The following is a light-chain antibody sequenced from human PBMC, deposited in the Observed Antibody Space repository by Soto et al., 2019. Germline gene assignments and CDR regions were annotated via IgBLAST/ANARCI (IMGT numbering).Light chain of an antibody. J-gene: IGKJ1*01. CDR1: QSVSSRY. CDR2: GAS. CDR3: QQYGTAPPT. V-gene: IGKV3-20*01. Sequence: ETVLTQSPGTLSLSPGERATLSCRASQSVSSRYIAWYQQKPGQAPRFLIYGASSRATGIPDRFSGSGSGTDFTLTISRLEPADFAVYYCQQYGTAPPTFGQGTKVESK.